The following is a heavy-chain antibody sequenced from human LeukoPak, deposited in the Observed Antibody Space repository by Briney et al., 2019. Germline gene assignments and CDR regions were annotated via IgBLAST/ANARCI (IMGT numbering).Heavy chain of an antibody. CDR2: ISPSGSHK. V-gene: IGHV3-30-3*01. Sequence: GRSLRLSCAASGFTLSSYTVHWVRQAPGKGLEWVAVISPSGSHKYFGASVKGRFTISRDNSDNTVYREKNSLTTDDTAVYYCARDPVSGVPDYFDYWGQGTLVTVSS. CDR1: GFTLSSYT. CDR3: ARDPVSGVPDYFDY. D-gene: IGHD2-8*01. J-gene: IGHJ4*02.